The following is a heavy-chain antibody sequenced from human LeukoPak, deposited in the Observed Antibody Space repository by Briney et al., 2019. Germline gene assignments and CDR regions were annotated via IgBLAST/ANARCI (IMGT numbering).Heavy chain of an antibody. CDR1: GGSISSGGYY. CDR2: IHYSGST. J-gene: IGHJ3*02. V-gene: IGHV4-31*03. Sequence: PSQTLSLTCTVSGGSISSGGYYWSWIRQHPGKGLEWIGYIHYSGSTYYNPSLKSRVTISVDTSKNQFSLKLSSVTAADTAVYYCARGPLLWFGELIRAFDIWGQGTMVTVSS. D-gene: IGHD3-10*01. CDR3: ARGPLLWFGELIRAFDI.